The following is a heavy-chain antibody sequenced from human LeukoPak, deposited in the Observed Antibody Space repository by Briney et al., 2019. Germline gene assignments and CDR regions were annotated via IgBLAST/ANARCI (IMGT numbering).Heavy chain of an antibody. Sequence: GGSLRLACAASGFTFSSYAMSWVRQAPGKGLEWVSAISISGENTYYADSVKGRFTISRDTSRNTLYLQMHSLRAEDTAVYYCARLISTSSSRFSDYWGQGALVTVSS. CDR1: GFTFSSYA. CDR3: ARLISTSSSRFSDY. V-gene: IGHV3-23*01. D-gene: IGHD6-6*01. J-gene: IGHJ4*02. CDR2: ISISGENT.